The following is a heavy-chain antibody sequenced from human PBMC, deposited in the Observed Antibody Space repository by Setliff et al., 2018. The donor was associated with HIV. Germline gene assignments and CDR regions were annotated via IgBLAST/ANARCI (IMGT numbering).Heavy chain of an antibody. J-gene: IGHJ4*02. V-gene: IGHV4-39*01. D-gene: IGHD2-15*01. CDR3: VTGRDAYKTGY. CDR1: GGFISSSSYY. Sequence: SETLSLTCTVSGGFISSSSYYWGWIRQPPGKGLEWIGSIYYSGSTYYNPSLKSRVTISVDTSKNQFSLNLNSVTAADAAVYFCVTGRDAYKTGYWGQGILVTVSS. CDR2: IYYSGST.